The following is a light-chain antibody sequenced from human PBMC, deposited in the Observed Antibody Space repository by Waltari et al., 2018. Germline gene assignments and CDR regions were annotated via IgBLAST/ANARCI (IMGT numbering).Light chain of an antibody. CDR3: QQYFRAPYT. Sequence: VMTQSPDPLAVPLGERATITCPSHQSVLHSSNNQNYLAWYQQKPRQPPKLLISWASTRDSGVPDRFSGSGSGTDFTLTISSLQAEDVAVYYCQQYFRAPYTFGQGTKLEIK. CDR1: QSVLHSSNNQNY. V-gene: IGKV4-1*01. CDR2: WAS. J-gene: IGKJ2*01.